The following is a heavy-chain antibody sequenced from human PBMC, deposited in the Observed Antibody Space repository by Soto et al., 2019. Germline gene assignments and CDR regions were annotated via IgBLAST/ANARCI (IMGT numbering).Heavy chain of an antibody. D-gene: IGHD5-12*01. V-gene: IGHV1-18*01. J-gene: IGHJ5*02. Sequence: QVHLVQSGVEVKTPGASVKVSCQASGYTFFTYDISWVRQAPGQGLEWMGWISTYSGDTKYAQKFQGRVTMTTDTSTTTAYLELRSLRSDDTAVYYCARHHGPTTSENWFYPCGQGTLVTVSS. CDR1: GYTFFTYD. CDR3: ARHHGPTTSENWFYP. CDR2: ISTYSGDT.